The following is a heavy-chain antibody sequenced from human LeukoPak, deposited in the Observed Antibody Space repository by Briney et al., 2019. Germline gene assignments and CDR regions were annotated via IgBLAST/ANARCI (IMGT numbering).Heavy chain of an antibody. CDR2: IKSKTDGGTT. CDR3: TTGYCTNGVCYSFDY. D-gene: IGHD2-8*01. V-gene: IGHV3-15*01. Sequence: GGSLRLSXAASGFTFSNAWMSWVRQAPGKGLEWVGRIKSKTDGGTTDYAAPVKGRFTISSDDSKNTLYLQMNSLKTEDTAVYYCTTGYCTNGVCYSFDYWGQGTLVTVSS. CDR1: GFTFSNAW. J-gene: IGHJ4*02.